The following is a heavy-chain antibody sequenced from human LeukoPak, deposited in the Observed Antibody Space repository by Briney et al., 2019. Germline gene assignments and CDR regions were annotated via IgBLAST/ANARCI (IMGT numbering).Heavy chain of an antibody. CDR1: GFTVSSNY. V-gene: IGHV3-66*01. CDR2: IYSGGST. Sequence: GGSLRLSCAASGFTVSSNYMSWVRQAPGKGLEWVSVIYSGGSTYYADSVKGRFTISRDNSKNTLYLQMNSLRAEDTAVYYCARDQKYYGSGSYYDYYYYGMDVWGQGTTVTVSS. J-gene: IGHJ6*02. CDR3: ARDQKYYGSGSYYDYYYYGMDV. D-gene: IGHD3-10*01.